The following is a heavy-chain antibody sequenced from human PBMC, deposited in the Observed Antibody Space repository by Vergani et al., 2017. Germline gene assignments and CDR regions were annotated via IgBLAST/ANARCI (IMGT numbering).Heavy chain of an antibody. CDR1: GGSISSYY. V-gene: IGHV4-59*01. D-gene: IGHD2-2*01. Sequence: QVQLQESGPGLVKPSETLSLTCTVSGGSISSYYWSWIRQPPGKGLEWIGYIYYSGSTNYNPSLKSRVTISVDTSKNQFSLKLSSVTPADTAVYYCASVVVVPAAIHYYYYYYMDVWGKGTTVTVSS. J-gene: IGHJ6*03. CDR3: ASVVVVPAAIHYYYYYYMDV. CDR2: IYYSGST.